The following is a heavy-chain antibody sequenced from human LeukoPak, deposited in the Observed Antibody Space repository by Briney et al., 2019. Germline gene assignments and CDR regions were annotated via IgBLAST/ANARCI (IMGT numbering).Heavy chain of an antibody. D-gene: IGHD2-21*01. J-gene: IGHJ4*02. CDR3: AKFLPTHIVVANYYFDY. Sequence: GGSLRLSCAASGFTFSSYALSWVRQAPGKGLEWVSAISGSGGSTYYADSVKGRFTISRDNSKNTLYLQMNSLRAEDTAVYYCAKFLPTHIVVANYYFDYWGQGTLVTVSS. V-gene: IGHV3-23*01. CDR1: GFTFSSYA. CDR2: ISGSGGST.